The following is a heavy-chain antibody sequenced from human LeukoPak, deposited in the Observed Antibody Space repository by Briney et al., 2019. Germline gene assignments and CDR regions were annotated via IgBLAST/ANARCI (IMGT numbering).Heavy chain of an antibody. CDR1: GGTFSSYT. CDR2: IIPILGIA. J-gene: IGHJ4*02. D-gene: IGHD3-22*01. CDR3: ESYYDSSGTYYFDY. Sequence: SVKVPCKASGGTFSSYTISWVRQAPGQGLEWMGRIIPILGIANYAQKFQGRVTITADESTSTAYMELSSLRSEDTAVYYCESYYDSSGTYYFDYWGQGTLVTVSS. V-gene: IGHV1-69*02.